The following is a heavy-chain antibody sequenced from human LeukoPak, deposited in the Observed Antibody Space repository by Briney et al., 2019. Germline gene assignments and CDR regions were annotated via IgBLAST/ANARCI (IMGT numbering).Heavy chain of an antibody. CDR3: VQEGPRGLAFDI. CDR1: GGSISSGGYY. V-gene: IGHV3-23*01. Sequence: ETLSLTCTVSGGSISSGGYYWSWVRQAPGKGPEWVSGISGSGSGTYYADSVKGRFAISRDNSKNTLYLQMNSLRVEDTAVYYCVQEGPRGLAFDIWGQGTKVTVSS. J-gene: IGHJ3*02. CDR2: ISGSGSGT.